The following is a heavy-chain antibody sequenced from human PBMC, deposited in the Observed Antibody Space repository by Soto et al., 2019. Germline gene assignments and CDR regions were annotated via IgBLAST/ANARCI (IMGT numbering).Heavy chain of an antibody. J-gene: IGHJ6*02. Sequence: EVQLVESGGGLVPPGGSLRLSCGASGFAFSESEMNWVRQAPGKGLEWLSYINTSGGTKYYADSVKGRFTISRDNANNSLYLQINRLRAEDAGVYYCARTECSSTPCYSAYYYYGLDVWGQGTTVTVSS. D-gene: IGHD2-2*01. V-gene: IGHV3-48*03. CDR1: GFAFSESE. CDR3: ARTECSSTPCYSAYYYYGLDV. CDR2: INTSGGTK.